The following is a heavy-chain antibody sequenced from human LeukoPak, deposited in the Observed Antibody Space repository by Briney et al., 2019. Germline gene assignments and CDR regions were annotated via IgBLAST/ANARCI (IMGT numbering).Heavy chain of an antibody. V-gene: IGHV1-2*02. CDR2: INPNSGGT. J-gene: IGHJ4*02. CDR3: ARGIALTRSSSWYLNY. D-gene: IGHD6-13*01. Sequence: ASVKVSCEASRYTFTGYYMHWVRHAPGQGLEWMGWINPNSGGTNYAQKFQGRVTMTRDTSISTAYMELSRLRSDDTAVYYCARGIALTRSSSWYLNYWGQGTLVTVSS. CDR1: RYTFTGYY.